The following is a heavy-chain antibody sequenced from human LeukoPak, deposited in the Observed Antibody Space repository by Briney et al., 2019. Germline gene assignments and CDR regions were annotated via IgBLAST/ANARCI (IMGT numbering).Heavy chain of an antibody. CDR1: GYTFTSYG. J-gene: IGHJ4*02. Sequence: ASVKVSCKASGYTFTSYGTSWVRQAPGQGLEWMGWISAYNGNTNYAQKLQGRVTMTTDTSTSTAYMELRSLRSDDTAVYYCARVNDYDGPGFFDYWGQGTLVTVSS. V-gene: IGHV1-18*01. D-gene: IGHD4-17*01. CDR3: ARVNDYDGPGFFDY. CDR2: ISAYNGNT.